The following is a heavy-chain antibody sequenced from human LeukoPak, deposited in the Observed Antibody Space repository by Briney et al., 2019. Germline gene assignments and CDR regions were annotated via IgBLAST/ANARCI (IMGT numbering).Heavy chain of an antibody. CDR3: ARVSWFGELTPYFDY. D-gene: IGHD3-10*01. V-gene: IGHV4-30-2*01. Sequence: ESSQTLSLTCAVSGGSISSGDYSWSWIRQPPGKGLEWIGYIYHSGNTYYNPSLKSRVTISVDRSKNQFSLKLSSVTAADTAVCYCARVSWFGELTPYFDYWGQGTLVTVSS. CDR1: GGSISSGDYS. J-gene: IGHJ4*02. CDR2: IYHSGNT.